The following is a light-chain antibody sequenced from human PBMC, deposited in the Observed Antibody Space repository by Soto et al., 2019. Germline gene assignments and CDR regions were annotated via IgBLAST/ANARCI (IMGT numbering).Light chain of an antibody. J-gene: IGKJ4*01. Sequence: EIVMTQSPATLSVSPGERATLSCRASQSVSSNLAWYQQKPDQAPRLLIYGASTRATGIPARFSGSGSGTEFTLTISSLQSEDFAVYYCQQPGTFGGGTKVEIK. V-gene: IGKV3-15*01. CDR3: QQPGT. CDR2: GAS. CDR1: QSVSSN.